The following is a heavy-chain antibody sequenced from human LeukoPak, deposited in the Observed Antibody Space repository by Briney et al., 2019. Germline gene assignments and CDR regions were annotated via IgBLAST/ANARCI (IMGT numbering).Heavy chain of an antibody. D-gene: IGHD2-2*01. CDR3: ARDYCSSTSCYFFDY. Sequence: GGSLRLSCAASGFTFDDYGMSWVRQAPGKGLEWVSGINWNGGSTGYADSVKGRFTISRDSAKNSLYLQMNSLRAEDTALYYCARDYCSSTSCYFFDYWGQGTLVTVSS. CDR1: GFTFDDYG. V-gene: IGHV3-20*04. CDR2: INWNGGST. J-gene: IGHJ4*02.